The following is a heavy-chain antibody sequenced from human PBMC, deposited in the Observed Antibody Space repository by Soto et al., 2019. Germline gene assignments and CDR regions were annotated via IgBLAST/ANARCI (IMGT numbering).Heavy chain of an antibody. CDR3: AHRRGADYKGCFHY. CDR1: GFSLSTSGVG. CDR2: IYWSDEK. V-gene: IGHV2-5*01. J-gene: IGHJ4*02. D-gene: IGHD4-4*01. Sequence: QITLKESGPTLVKPTQTLTRTCTFSGFSLSTSGVGVGWIRQPPGKALEWLALIYWSDEKRYSPSLSSRLTITKDTSKNQVVLTMTNMDPVDTATYYCAHRRGADYKGCFHYWGQGTLVTVAS.